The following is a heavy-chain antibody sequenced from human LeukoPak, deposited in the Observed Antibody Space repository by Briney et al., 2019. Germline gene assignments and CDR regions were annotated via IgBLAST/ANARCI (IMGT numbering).Heavy chain of an antibody. D-gene: IGHD5-12*01. CDR2: INPNSGGT. Sequence: ASVKVSCKASGYTFTGYYMHWVRQAPGQGLEWMGWINPNSGGTNYAQKFKGRVTMTRDTSISTAYMELSRLRSDDTAVYYCARDEYSGYDHFDYWGQGTLVTVSS. CDR3: ARDEYSGYDHFDY. CDR1: GYTFTGYY. V-gene: IGHV1-2*02. J-gene: IGHJ4*02.